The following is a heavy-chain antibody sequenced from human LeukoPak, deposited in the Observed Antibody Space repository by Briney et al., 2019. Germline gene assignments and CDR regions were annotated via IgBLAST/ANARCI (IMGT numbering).Heavy chain of an antibody. Sequence: KASETLSLTCTVSGGSISSSSYYWGWIRQPPGKGLEWIGSIYYSGSTYYNPSLKSRVTISVDTSKNQFSLKLSSVTAADTAVYYCTSLLPYCSGGSCYSYYYMDVWGKGTTVTISS. V-gene: IGHV4-39*07. CDR1: GGSISSSSYY. J-gene: IGHJ6*03. D-gene: IGHD2-15*01. CDR3: TSLLPYCSGGSCYSYYYMDV. CDR2: IYYSGST.